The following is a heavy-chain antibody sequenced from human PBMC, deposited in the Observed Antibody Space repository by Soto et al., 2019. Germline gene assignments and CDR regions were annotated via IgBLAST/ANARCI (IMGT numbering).Heavy chain of an antibody. CDR2: ISYDGSNK. CDR1: GFTFSSYA. CDR3: ARDFGFCSGGSCYFSTVYYYYYYYGMDV. J-gene: IGHJ6*02. V-gene: IGHV3-30-3*01. D-gene: IGHD2-15*01. Sequence: GGSLRLSCAASGFTFSSYAMHWVRLAPGKGLEWVAVISYDGSNKYYADSVKGRFTISRDNSKNTLYLQMNSLRAEDTAVYYCARDFGFCSGGSCYFSTVYYYYYYYGMDVWGQGTTVTVSS.